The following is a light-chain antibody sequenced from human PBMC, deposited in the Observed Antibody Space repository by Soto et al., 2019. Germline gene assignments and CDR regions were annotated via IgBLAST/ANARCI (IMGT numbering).Light chain of an antibody. CDR1: QSITTW. V-gene: IGKV1-5*03. CDR3: QQYETYYT. Sequence: DIQMTQSPSILSASVGDRVTITCRASQSITTWLAWYQQKPGKAPNLLIYKASNLETGVPSRFSGSGSGTEFTLTISRLQRDDFATYYCQQYETYYTFGQGTTLEIK. J-gene: IGKJ2*01. CDR2: KAS.